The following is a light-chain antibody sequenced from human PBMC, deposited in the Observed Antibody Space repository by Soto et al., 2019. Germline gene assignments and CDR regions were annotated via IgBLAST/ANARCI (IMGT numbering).Light chain of an antibody. CDR2: DVT. V-gene: IGLV2-14*03. CDR3: SSYASTTRV. Sequence: QSALTQPASVSGSPGQSITISCTGTSSDVGGHNYVSWYQHHPGKAPKLMIYDVTNRPSGVSNRFSGSKSGNTASLTISGLQAEDEADYYCSSYASTTRVFGGGTQLTVL. CDR1: SSDVGGHNY. J-gene: IGLJ3*02.